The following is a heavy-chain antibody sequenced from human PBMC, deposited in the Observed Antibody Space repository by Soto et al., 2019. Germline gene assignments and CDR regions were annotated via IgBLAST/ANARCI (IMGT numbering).Heavy chain of an antibody. CDR2: ISYDGSNK. D-gene: IGHD6-19*01. CDR3: AREEVRIAVAGTSYFDY. J-gene: IGHJ4*02. CDR1: GFTFSSYA. Sequence: QVQLVESGGGVVQPGRSLRLSCAASGFTFSSYAMHWVRQAPGKGLEWVAVISYDGSNKYYADSVKGRFTISRDNSQNTLYLQMNSLRAEDTAVYYCAREEVRIAVAGTSYFDYWGQGTLVSVSS. V-gene: IGHV3-30-3*01.